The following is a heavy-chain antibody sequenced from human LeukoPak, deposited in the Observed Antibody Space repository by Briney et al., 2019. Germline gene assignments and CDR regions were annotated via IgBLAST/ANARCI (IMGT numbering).Heavy chain of an antibody. CDR3: ARSRTYRSTWYSDY. D-gene: IGHD6-13*01. Sequence: SETLSLTCTVSGGSISSYYWSWIRQPPGKGLEWIGYIYYSGTTNYNPSLKSRVTISVDTSRNQFSLKLSSVTAADTAVYYCARSRTYRSTWYSDYWGQGTLVTVSS. J-gene: IGHJ4*02. CDR1: GGSISSYY. CDR2: IYYSGTT. V-gene: IGHV4-59*08.